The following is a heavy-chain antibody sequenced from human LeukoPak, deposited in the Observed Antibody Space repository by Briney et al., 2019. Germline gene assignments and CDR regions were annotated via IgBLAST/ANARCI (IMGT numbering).Heavy chain of an antibody. CDR3: ARGSEVRGVFHFDY. CDR1: GFSFGSYA. Sequence: GGSLRLSCAASGFSFGSYALSWVRQAPGKGLEWVSVISGSGDNTHYTDPVKGRFTISRDNSKNTLYLQMNSLRAEDTAVYYCARGSEVRGVFHFDYWGQGTLVTVSS. D-gene: IGHD3-10*01. J-gene: IGHJ4*02. V-gene: IGHV3-23*01. CDR2: ISGSGDNT.